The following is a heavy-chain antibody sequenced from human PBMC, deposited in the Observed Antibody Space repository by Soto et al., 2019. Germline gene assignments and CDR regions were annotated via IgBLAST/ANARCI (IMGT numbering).Heavy chain of an antibody. D-gene: IGHD1-26*01. CDR2: ISASSDAA. Sequence: EVQLLESGGGLVQPGGSLSLSCAASGFPFSTSAMNWVRQAPGKGLEWVSIISASSDAAYYAESVKGRLASSRDNSKNTLYLQMNSLRAEDTAVYYCAKYSGSYPVYNGLSLWGQGTTVTVS. J-gene: IGHJ6*02. CDR1: GFPFSTSA. V-gene: IGHV3-23*01. CDR3: AKYSGSYPVYNGLSL.